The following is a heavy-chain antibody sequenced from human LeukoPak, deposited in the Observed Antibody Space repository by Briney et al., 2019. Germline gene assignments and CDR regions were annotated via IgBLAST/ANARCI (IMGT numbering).Heavy chain of an antibody. CDR1: GGSFSGYY. D-gene: IGHD3-3*01. J-gene: IGHJ4*02. CDR2: VRHSWRT. CDR3: ARGPRFLEWLFFDY. Sequence: SETLSLTCAVYGGSFSGYYWAWIRQPPGKGLEWIGSVRHSWRTYYNPSLKSRVTISVDTSKNQFSLKLSSVTAADTAVYYCARGPRFLEWLFFDYWGQGTLVTVSS. V-gene: IGHV4-34*01.